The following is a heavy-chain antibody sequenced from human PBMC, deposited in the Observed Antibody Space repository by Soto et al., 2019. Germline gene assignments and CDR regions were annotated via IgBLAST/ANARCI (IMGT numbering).Heavy chain of an antibody. J-gene: IGHJ5*02. CDR1: GYTFTSYY. Sequence: ASVKVSCKASGYTFTSYYMHWVRQAPGQGLEWMGIINPSGGSTSYAQKFQGRVTMTRDTSTSTVYMELSSLRSEDTAVYYCARGDIVVVVAATGWFDPWGQGTLVTV. CDR3: ARGDIVVVVAATGWFDP. CDR2: INPSGGST. V-gene: IGHV1-46*01. D-gene: IGHD2-15*01.